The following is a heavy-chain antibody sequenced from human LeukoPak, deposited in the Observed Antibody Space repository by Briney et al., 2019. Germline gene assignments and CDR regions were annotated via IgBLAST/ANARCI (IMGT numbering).Heavy chain of an antibody. CDR2: IIPIFGTA. Sequence: ASVKVSCKASGGTFSSYAISWVRQAPGQGLEWMGGIIPIFGTANYAQKFQGRVTITTDESTSTAYMELSSLRSEDTAVYFCAGYYSSIYGTDVWGQGTSVTVSS. CDR1: GGTFSSYA. V-gene: IGHV1-69*05. J-gene: IGHJ6*02. CDR3: AGYYSSIYGTDV. D-gene: IGHD3-3*01.